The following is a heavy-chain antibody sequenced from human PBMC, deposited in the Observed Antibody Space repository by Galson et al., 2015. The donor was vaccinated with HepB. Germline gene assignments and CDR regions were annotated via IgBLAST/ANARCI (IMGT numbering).Heavy chain of an antibody. V-gene: IGHV6-1*01. CDR2: TYYRSKWYN. D-gene: IGHD2-15*01. J-gene: IGHJ6*02. Sequence: CAISEDSVSSNSAAWNWIRQSPSRGLEWLGRTYYRSKWYNDYAVSVKSRITINPDTSKNQFSLQLNSVTPEDTAVYYCAVAYCSGGSCYDLYYYYYGMDVWGQGTTVTVSS. CDR1: EDSVSSNSAA. CDR3: AVAYCSGGSCYDLYYYYYGMDV.